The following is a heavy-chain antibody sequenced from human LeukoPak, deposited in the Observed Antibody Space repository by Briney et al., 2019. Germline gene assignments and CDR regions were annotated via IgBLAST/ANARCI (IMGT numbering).Heavy chain of an antibody. Sequence: PGGSLRLSCAASRFTFSSYAMHWVRQAPGKGLEWVAVISYDGSNKYYADSVKGRFTISRDNSKNTLYLQMNSLRAEDTAVYYCARDMGSGYSFDYWGQGTLVTVSS. CDR3: ARDMGSGYSFDY. D-gene: IGHD3-22*01. CDR1: RFTFSSYA. V-gene: IGHV3-30-3*01. CDR2: ISYDGSNK. J-gene: IGHJ4*02.